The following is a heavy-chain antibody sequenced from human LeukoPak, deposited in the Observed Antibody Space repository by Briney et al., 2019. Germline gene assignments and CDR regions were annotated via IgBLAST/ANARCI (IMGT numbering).Heavy chain of an antibody. CDR3: ATDCSGGSCYSGGFNY. D-gene: IGHD2-15*01. Sequence: EASVTVSCKASGYTFTSYYMHWVRQAPGKGLEWMGGFDPEDGETIYAQKFQGRATMTEDTSTDTAYMELSSLRSEDTAVYYCATDCSGGSCYSGGFNYWGQGTLVTVSS. CDR1: GYTFTSYY. V-gene: IGHV1-24*01. J-gene: IGHJ4*02. CDR2: FDPEDGET.